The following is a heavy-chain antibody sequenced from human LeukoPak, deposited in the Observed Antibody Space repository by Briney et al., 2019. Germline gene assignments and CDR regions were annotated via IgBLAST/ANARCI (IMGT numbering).Heavy chain of an antibody. CDR3: ARGSSSYYDSSGYLFDY. CDR1: GGTFSSYA. D-gene: IGHD3-22*01. Sequence: GSSVKVSCKASGGTFSSYAMNWVRQAPGQGLEWMGWINTNTGNPTYAQGFTGRFVFSLDTSVSTAYLQISSLKAEDTAVYYCARGSSSYYDSSGYLFDYWGQGTLVTVSS. CDR2: INTNTGNP. V-gene: IGHV7-4-1*02. J-gene: IGHJ4*02.